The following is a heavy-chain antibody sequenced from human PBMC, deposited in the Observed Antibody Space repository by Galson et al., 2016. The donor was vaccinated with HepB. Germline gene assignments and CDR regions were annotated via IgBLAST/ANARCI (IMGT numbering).Heavy chain of an antibody. Sequence: SLRLSCAASGFTFSPYSMNWVRQAPGKGLEWVSYISSGSATTYYADSVQGRFTISRDNAKNSLYLQMNSLRDEDTAVYYCARDISNVRGSSRYFDLWGRGTLVTVSS. D-gene: IGHD3-10*02. J-gene: IGHJ2*01. CDR2: ISSGSATT. CDR3: ARDISNVRGSSRYFDL. V-gene: IGHV3-48*02. CDR1: GFTFSPYS.